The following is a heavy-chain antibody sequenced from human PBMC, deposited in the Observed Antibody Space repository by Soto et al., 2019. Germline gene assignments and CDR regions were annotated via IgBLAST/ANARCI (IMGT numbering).Heavy chain of an antibody. CDR1: GGSVSSSSYY. V-gene: IGHV4-39*01. J-gene: IGHJ4*02. CDR3: ARRLAYCGGDCYSYFDY. D-gene: IGHD2-21*02. CDR2: IYYSGST. Sequence: PSETLSLTCTVSGGSVSSSSYYWGWIRQPPGKGLEWIGTIYYSGSTYYNPSLKSRVTISVDTSKNQFSLKLSSVTAADTAVYYCARRLAYCGGDCYSYFDYWGQGTLVTVSS.